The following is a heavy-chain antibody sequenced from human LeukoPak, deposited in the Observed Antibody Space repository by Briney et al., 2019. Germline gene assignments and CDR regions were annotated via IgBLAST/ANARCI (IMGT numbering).Heavy chain of an antibody. J-gene: IGHJ4*02. CDR3: ARESYGDSVSGFDY. CDR1: GFTVSSNY. V-gene: IGHV3-53*01. Sequence: GGSLRLSCAASGFTVSSNYMSWVRQAPGKGLEWVSVIYSGGSTYYADSVKGRFTISRDNSKNTLYLQMNSLRAEDTAVYYCARESYGDSVSGFDYWGQGPLVTVSS. D-gene: IGHD4-17*01. CDR2: IYSGGST.